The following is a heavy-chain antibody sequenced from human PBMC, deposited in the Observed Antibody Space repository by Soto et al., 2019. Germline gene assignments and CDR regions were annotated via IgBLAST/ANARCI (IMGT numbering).Heavy chain of an antibody. CDR3: ARGNHPPTYYFEY. V-gene: IGHV5-51*01. CDR2: MYPGDSDT. CDR1: GYSFTSYW. J-gene: IGHJ4*02. Sequence: GESLKISCKASGYSFTSYWIGWVRQVPGKGLELMGIMYPGDSDTRYSPSFRGQVTISADKSTSTAYLQWSSLKASDTATYYCARGNHPPTYYFEYWGQGTLVTVSS. D-gene: IGHD1-1*01.